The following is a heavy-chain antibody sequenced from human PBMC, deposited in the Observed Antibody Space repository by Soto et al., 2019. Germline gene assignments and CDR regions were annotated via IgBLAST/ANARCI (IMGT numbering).Heavy chain of an antibody. CDR1: GYSFTSYF. CDR2: IYPGDSDT. V-gene: IGHV5-51*01. J-gene: IGHJ4*02. Sequence: ESLKVSCDVSGYSFTSYFIGWVLQMPGKGLEWMGIIYPGDSDTRYSPSVQGQVTISADKSISTAYLQWSSLKASDTAMYYCARHEWELLPGDYWGQGTLVTVS. D-gene: IGHD1-26*01. CDR3: ARHEWELLPGDY.